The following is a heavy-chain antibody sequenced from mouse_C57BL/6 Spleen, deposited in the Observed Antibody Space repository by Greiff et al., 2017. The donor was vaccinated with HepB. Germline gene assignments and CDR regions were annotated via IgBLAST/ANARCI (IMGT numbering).Heavy chain of an antibody. CDR1: GYTFTSYW. J-gene: IGHJ3*01. CDR2: IDPNSGGT. CDR3: ARGALSNYGGAWFAY. Sequence: QVHVKQSGAELVKPGASVKLSCKASGYTFTSYWMHWVKQRPGRGLEWIGRIDPNSGGTKYNEKFKSKATLTVDKPSSTAYMQLSSLTSEDSAVYYCARGALSNYGGAWFAYWGQGTLVTVSA. V-gene: IGHV1-72*01. D-gene: IGHD2-5*01.